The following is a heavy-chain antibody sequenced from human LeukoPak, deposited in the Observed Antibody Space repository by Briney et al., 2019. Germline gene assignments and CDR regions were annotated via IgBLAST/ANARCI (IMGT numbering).Heavy chain of an antibody. J-gene: IGHJ6*03. V-gene: IGHV3-21*01. D-gene: IGHD7-27*01. CDR1: GFTFSSYS. Sequence: PGGSQRLSCAASGFTFSSYSMNWVRQAPGKGLEWVSSISSSSSYIYYADSVKGRFTISRDNAKNSLYLQMNSLRAEDTAVYHCARINWGADMDVWGKGTTVTVSS. CDR3: ARINWGADMDV. CDR2: ISSSSSYI.